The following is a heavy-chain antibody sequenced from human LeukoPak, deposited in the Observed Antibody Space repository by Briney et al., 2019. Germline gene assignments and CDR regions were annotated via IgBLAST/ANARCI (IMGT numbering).Heavy chain of an antibody. D-gene: IGHD3-22*01. CDR3: AKGIDTTGYYPFDY. J-gene: IGHJ4*02. CDR1: GFTFSNYA. CDR2: ISGSGGST. V-gene: IGHV3-23*01. Sequence: PGGSLRLSCAASGFTFSNYAMSWVRQAPGKGLEWVSAISGSGGSTYHADSVKGRFTISRDNSKNTLYLQMNSLRAEDTAVYSCAKGIDTTGYYPFDYWGQGTLVTVSS.